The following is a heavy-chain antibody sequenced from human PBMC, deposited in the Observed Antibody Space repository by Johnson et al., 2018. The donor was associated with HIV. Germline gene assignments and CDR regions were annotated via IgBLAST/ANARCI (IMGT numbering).Heavy chain of an antibody. J-gene: IGHJ3*02. Sequence: QVQLVESGGGLVKPGGSLRLSCAASGFTFHDSYMSWIRQAPGKGLEWISYISGSGGTMYSADSVKGRFTISRDNAKNSLYLQMNSLRAEDTAVYYGASGYNDAFDIWGQGTMVTVSS. V-gene: IGHV3-11*01. D-gene: IGHD5-24*01. CDR2: ISGSGGTM. CDR1: GFTFHDSY. CDR3: ASGYNDAFDI.